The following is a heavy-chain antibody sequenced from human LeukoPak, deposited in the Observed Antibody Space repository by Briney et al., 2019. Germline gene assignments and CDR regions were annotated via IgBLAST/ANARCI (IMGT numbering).Heavy chain of an antibody. D-gene: IGHD4-23*01. V-gene: IGHV3-74*01. CDR1: GFTFSSYW. Sequence: PGGSLRLSCAASGFTFSSYWMHWVRQAPGKGLVWVSRINSDGSSTSYEDSVKGRFTISRDNAKNTLYLQMNSLRAEDTAVYYCARQAGGNALGSWGQGTLVTVSS. CDR3: ARQAGGNALGS. CDR2: INSDGSST. J-gene: IGHJ4*02.